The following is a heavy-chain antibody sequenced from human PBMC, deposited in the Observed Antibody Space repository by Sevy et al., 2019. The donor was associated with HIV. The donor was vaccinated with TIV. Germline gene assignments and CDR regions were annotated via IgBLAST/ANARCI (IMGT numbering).Heavy chain of an antibody. V-gene: IGHV3-73*01. CDR3: TSTVLRGGKPAQGYYYYMDV. J-gene: IGHJ6*03. Sequence: GGSLRLSCAASGFTFSGSAMHWVRQASGKGLEWVGRIRSKANSYATAYAASVKGRFTISRDDSKNTAYLQMNSLKTEDTAVYYCTSTVLRGGKPAQGYYYYMDVWGKGTTVTVSS. D-gene: IGHD2-15*01. CDR1: GFTFSGSA. CDR2: IRSKANSYAT.